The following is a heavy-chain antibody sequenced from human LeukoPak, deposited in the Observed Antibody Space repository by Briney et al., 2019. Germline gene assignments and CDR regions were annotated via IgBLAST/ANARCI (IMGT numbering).Heavy chain of an antibody. V-gene: IGHV3-23*01. CDR3: AKVVAPSTTRNLDY. Sequence: PGGSLRLSCAASGFSFSTYAMTWVRQAPGKGLEWVSTFGSGGGTYYADSVRGRFTISKDNSKNTLYLQLNSLSAEDTALYYCAKVVAPSTTRNLDYWGQGTLVIVSS. CDR2: FGSGGGT. J-gene: IGHJ4*02. CDR1: GFSFSTYA. D-gene: IGHD2-2*01.